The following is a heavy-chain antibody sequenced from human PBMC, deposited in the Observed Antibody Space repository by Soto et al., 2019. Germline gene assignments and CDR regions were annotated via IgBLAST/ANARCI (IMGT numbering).Heavy chain of an antibody. Sequence: QVQLVQSGAEVKKPGASVKVSCKASGYTFTSYAMHWVRQAPGQRLEWMGWINAGNGNTKYSQKFQGSVTITRDTSARTAYMELSSVRSEDTAVYYCAKFPMYGSGSYYPWGQGTLVTVSS. V-gene: IGHV1-3*01. CDR2: INAGNGNT. D-gene: IGHD3-10*01. CDR3: AKFPMYGSGSYYP. CDR1: GYTFTSYA. J-gene: IGHJ5*02.